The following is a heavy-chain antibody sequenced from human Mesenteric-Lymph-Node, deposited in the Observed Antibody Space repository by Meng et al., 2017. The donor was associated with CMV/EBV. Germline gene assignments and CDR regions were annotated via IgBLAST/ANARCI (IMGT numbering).Heavy chain of an antibody. CDR1: GYTFTNYG. CDR2: INAYNGNT. D-gene: IGHD1-14*01. J-gene: IGHJ4*02. CDR3: ARSPNPYYFDY. Sequence: SCKASGYTFTNYGISWVLQAPGQGLEWMGWINAYNGNTKYAQKLQGRVTMTTDTSTSTAYMEVRSLRSDDTAVYYCARSPNPYYFDYWGQGTLVTVSS. V-gene: IGHV1-18*01.